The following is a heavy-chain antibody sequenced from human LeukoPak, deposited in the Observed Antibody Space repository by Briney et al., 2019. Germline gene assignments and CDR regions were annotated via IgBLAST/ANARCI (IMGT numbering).Heavy chain of an antibody. CDR1: GFTFSNYA. Sequence: GGSLRLSCAASGFTFSNYAMSWVRQAPGKGLEWVSAISGSGGTTYYADSVKGRLTISRDNSKNTLYLQMNSLRAEDTAVYYCAKDGYSSGWYFGYWGQGTLVTVSS. D-gene: IGHD6-19*01. CDR3: AKDGYSSGWYFGY. J-gene: IGHJ4*02. V-gene: IGHV3-23*01. CDR2: ISGSGGTT.